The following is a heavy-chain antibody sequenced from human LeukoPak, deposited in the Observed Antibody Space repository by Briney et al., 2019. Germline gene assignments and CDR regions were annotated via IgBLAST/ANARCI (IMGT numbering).Heavy chain of an antibody. D-gene: IGHD2-21*02. CDR2: INPSGGDT. CDR3: ARGRHILMVTVNFDY. Sequence: ASVKVSCKASGYTFTSYYMHWVRQAPGQGLEWMGIINPSGGDTRYAQSFQGRVTMSGDTSTSTFYTELSSLRSEDTAVYYCARGRHILMVTVNFDYWGQGALVPVSS. J-gene: IGHJ4*02. CDR1: GYTFTSYY. V-gene: IGHV1-46*01.